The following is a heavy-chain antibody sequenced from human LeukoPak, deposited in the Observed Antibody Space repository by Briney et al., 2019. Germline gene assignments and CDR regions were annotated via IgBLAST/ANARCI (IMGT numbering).Heavy chain of an antibody. D-gene: IGHD3-10*01. CDR2: IHWNGGST. V-gene: IGHV3-20*04. CDR3: ARGPHGVRGVTIDY. J-gene: IGHJ4*02. Sequence: GGSLRLSCGASGFTFDDYGMSWVRQAPGKGLEWVSGIHWNGGSTGYADSVKGRFTISRDNAKNSLYLQMNSLRSDDTAVYYCARGPHGVRGVTIDYWGQGTLVTVSS. CDR1: GFTFDDYG.